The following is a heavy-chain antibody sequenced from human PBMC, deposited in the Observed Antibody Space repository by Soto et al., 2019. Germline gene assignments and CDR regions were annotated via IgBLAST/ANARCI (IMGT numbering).Heavy chain of an antibody. Sequence: SETLSLACTVSGGSISSSSYYWGWIRQPPGKGLEWIGSIYYSGSTYYNPSLKSRVTISVDTSKNQFSLKLSSVTAADTAVYYCARHEDSSSWYGRTNDRFDPLGQGTLVNVSS. J-gene: IGHJ5*02. CDR2: IYYSGST. D-gene: IGHD6-13*01. V-gene: IGHV4-39*01. CDR3: ARHEDSSSWYGRTNDRFDP. CDR1: GGSISSSSYY.